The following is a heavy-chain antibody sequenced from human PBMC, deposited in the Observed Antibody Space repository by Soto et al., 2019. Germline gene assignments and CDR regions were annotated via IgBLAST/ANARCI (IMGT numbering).Heavy chain of an antibody. CDR3: SADLPDWGAYAFDY. J-gene: IGHJ4*02. CDR2: VKSKVDGETI. V-gene: IGHV3-15*07. CDR1: GFTFNGAW. D-gene: IGHD3-16*01. Sequence: EVQLGESGGGLVEPGGYLRLSCAAYGFTFNGAWMNWVRQGPGKGLEWVGRVKSKVDGETIDYAAPVKGRFTISRDDSRSTVYLQMNSLSTEDTAMYYCSADLPDWGAYAFDYWGQGALVTVSS.